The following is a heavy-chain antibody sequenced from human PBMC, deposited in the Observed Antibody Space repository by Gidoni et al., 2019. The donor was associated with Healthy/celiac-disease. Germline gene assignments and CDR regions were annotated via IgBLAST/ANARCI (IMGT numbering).Heavy chain of an antibody. CDR3: ARGGYDSSGYYPFFDY. D-gene: IGHD3-22*01. Sequence: QVQLQESGPGLVKPSQTLSLPCTVSGGSISSGGYYWSWIRQHPGKGLEWIGYIYYSGSTYYNPSLKSRVTISVDTSKNQFSLKLSSVTAADTAVYYCARGGYDSSGYYPFFDYWGQGTLVTVSS. V-gene: IGHV4-31*03. CDR2: IYYSGST. J-gene: IGHJ4*02. CDR1: GGSISSGGYY.